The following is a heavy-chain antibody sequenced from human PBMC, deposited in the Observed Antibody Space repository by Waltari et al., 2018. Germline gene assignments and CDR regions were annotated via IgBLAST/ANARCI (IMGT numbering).Heavy chain of an antibody. D-gene: IGHD3-22*01. CDR2: IKHSGST. V-gene: IGHV4-34*01. J-gene: IGHJ6*03. CDR3: ARGPYYYDSSGYYYYYYMDV. CDR1: GGSFSGYY. Sequence: QVPLQQWGAGLLKPSETLSLTCAVYGGSFSGYYWSWIRHPPGKGLEWVGEIKHSGSTKDNPSLKSQVTISVDTSKNQFSLKLGSVTAADTAVYYCARGPYYYDSSGYYYYYYMDVWGKGTTVTVSS.